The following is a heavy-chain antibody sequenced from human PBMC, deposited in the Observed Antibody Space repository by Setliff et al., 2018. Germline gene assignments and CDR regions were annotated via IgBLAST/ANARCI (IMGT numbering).Heavy chain of an antibody. Sequence: SETLSLTCTVSGGSISRYHWSWIRQPPGKGLEWIGYIQTSGTTNYNHSLKSRVTISVDTSKNQFSLKLTSVTPADTAVYFCARMTLWDNSAYYPDFWGRGTLVTVSS. D-gene: IGHD3-22*01. V-gene: IGHV4-59*13. J-gene: IGHJ4*02. CDR1: GGSISRYH. CDR2: IQTSGTT. CDR3: ARMTLWDNSAYYPDF.